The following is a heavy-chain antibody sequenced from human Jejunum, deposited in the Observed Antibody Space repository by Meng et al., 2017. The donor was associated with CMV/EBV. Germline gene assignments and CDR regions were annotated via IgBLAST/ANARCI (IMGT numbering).Heavy chain of an antibody. CDR3: ARVSGRDYGGDDY. J-gene: IGHJ4*02. CDR1: GYSISSGYY. CDR2: IFHSGSA. D-gene: IGHD4-17*01. V-gene: IGHV4-38-2*02. Sequence: VSGYSISSGYYWVWIRQPPGEGLEWIGWIFHSGSAYYSPSLRSRVTVSVDTSRNHLSLKLTSVTAADTAFYYCARVSGRDYGGDDYWGQGTLVTAPQ.